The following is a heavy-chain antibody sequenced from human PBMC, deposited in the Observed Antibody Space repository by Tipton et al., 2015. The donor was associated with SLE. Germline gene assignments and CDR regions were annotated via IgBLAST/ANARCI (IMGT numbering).Heavy chain of an antibody. Sequence: TLSLTCTVSGGSISSYYWSWIRQPPGKGLEWIGYIYYSGSTNYNPSLKSRVTISVDRSKNQFSLKLSSVTAADTAVYYCARLGYSSASIDYWGQGTLVTVSS. CDR2: IYYSGST. D-gene: IGHD6-19*01. CDR3: ARLGYSSASIDY. V-gene: IGHV4-59*08. CDR1: GGSISSYY. J-gene: IGHJ4*02.